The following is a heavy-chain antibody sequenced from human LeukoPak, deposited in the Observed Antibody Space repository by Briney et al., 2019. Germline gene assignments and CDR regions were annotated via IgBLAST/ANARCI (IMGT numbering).Heavy chain of an antibody. J-gene: IGHJ4*02. V-gene: IGHV3-33*01. CDR2: IWYDGSNK. Sequence: GGSPRLSCAASGFTFSSYGMHWVRQAPGKGLEWVAVIWYDGSNKYYADSVKGRFTISRDNSKNTLYLQMNSLRAEDTAVYYCARDTNWLPLGYFDYWGQGTLVTVSS. CDR1: GFTFSSYG. D-gene: IGHD3-9*01. CDR3: ARDTNWLPLGYFDY.